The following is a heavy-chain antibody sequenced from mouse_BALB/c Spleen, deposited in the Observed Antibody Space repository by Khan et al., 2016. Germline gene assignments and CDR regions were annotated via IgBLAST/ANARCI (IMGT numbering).Heavy chain of an antibody. Sequence: EVQLQESGPGLVKPSQSLSLTCTVTGYSITSDYAWNWIRQFPGNKLEWMGYISYSGSTSYNPSLKSRISITRDTSKNQFFLQLNSVTTEDTASYDCARRGNYFDYWGQGTTPTVSS. D-gene: IGHD1-1*02. CDR2: ISYSGST. J-gene: IGHJ2*01. CDR3: ARRGNYFDY. V-gene: IGHV3-2*02. CDR1: GYSITSDYA.